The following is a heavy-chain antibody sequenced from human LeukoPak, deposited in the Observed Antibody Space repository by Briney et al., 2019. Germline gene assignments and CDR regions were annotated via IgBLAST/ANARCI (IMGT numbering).Heavy chain of an antibody. V-gene: IGHV5-51*01. CDR3: ARLVTLVRGGLKRLPRSCGMDV. CDR1: GYSFNAYY. CDR2: IYPGGTDT. D-gene: IGHD3-10*01. J-gene: IGHJ6*02. Sequence: GEALKISCKGSGYSFNAYYIARVRQGPGKGLGGMGAIYPGGTDTTYSPSLQGQVTISADKSATTAYLQWNSLKATDTAIYYCARLVTLVRGGLKRLPRSCGMDVCGQGTTVTVS.